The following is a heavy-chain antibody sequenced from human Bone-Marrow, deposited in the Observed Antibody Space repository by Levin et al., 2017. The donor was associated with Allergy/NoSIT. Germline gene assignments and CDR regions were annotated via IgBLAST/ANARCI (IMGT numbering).Heavy chain of an antibody. J-gene: IGHJ5*02. V-gene: IGHV1-69*04. CDR2: IIPMIRTP. CDR3: ARVGCSGNSCYFFP. CDR1: GGTFSSYA. Sequence: SVKVSCKASGGTFSSYAFTWMRQAPGQGLEWMGRIIPMIRTPNYAPKFQGRVTITADTSTSTVYMELSGLTSEDTAVYFCARVGCSGNSCYFFPWGQGTLVTVSS. D-gene: IGHD2-15*01.